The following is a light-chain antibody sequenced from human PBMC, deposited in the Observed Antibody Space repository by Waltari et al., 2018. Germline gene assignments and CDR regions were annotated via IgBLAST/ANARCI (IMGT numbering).Light chain of an antibody. CDR3: QQYSNWPLT. CDR1: RSVTIN. Sequence: IVMTQSPATLSVSPGESVTLSCRASRSVTINLAWYQQMPGQAPRLLSSGASSRATDVPARFSGSGSGTEFTLTISSLQSEDFAVYYCQQYSNWPLTLGGGTKVEIQ. CDR2: GAS. J-gene: IGKJ4*01. V-gene: IGKV3-15*01.